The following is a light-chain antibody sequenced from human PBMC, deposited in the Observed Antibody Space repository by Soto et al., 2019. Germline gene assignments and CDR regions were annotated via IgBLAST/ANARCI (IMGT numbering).Light chain of an antibody. Sequence: DIQMTQSPSSLSASIGDRVTITCRASQGISNYLAWYQQKPGKVPKLLIYAASTLQSGVPSRFSGSGSGTDFTLTISSLKPEDVAKYYCQKYNSAPWTFGQGTKVEIK. CDR1: QGISNY. V-gene: IGKV1-27*01. CDR2: AAS. J-gene: IGKJ1*01. CDR3: QKYNSAPWT.